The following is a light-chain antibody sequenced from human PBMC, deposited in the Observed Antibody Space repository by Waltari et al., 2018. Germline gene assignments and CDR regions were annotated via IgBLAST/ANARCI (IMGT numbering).Light chain of an antibody. Sequence: QAALTQSPSVSGSPGQSVTISCTGTSSDIGGYNRVPWYQQHPGKAPKLMIYEVSNRPTGVSVRFSGSKSGNTASLFSSGLQAEDKADYYCSSYASSSAFVLFGGGTRLTVL. CDR3: SSYASSSAFVL. V-gene: IGLV2-18*02. J-gene: IGLJ2*01. CDR1: SSDIGGYNR. CDR2: EVS.